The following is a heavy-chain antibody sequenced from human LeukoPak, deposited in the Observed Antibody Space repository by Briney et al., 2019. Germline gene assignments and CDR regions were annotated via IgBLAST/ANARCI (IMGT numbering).Heavy chain of an antibody. V-gene: IGHV3-7*01. CDR3: ARDGGHSTDLDY. CDR1: GFTFSRHW. D-gene: IGHD2/OR15-2a*01. Sequence: GGSLRLSCATSGFTFSRHWMSWVRQAPGKGPEWVANIKQDGSERYYVESVKGRFTISKDNGKNSLYLQMNSLRVEDTAVYYCARDGGHSTDLDYWGQGILVTVSS. J-gene: IGHJ4*02. CDR2: IKQDGSER.